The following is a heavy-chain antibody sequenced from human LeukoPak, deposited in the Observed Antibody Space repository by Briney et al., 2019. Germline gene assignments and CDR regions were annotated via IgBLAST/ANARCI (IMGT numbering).Heavy chain of an antibody. CDR1: GFTFISYG. CDR2: ISYDGSNK. D-gene: IGHD2-21*02. V-gene: IGHV3-30*03. Sequence: GRSLRRSCAASGFTFISYGMHLVRQAPGKGLEWVAVISYDGSNKYYADSVKGRFTISRENSKTTLYLQMNSLRAEDTAVYYCALLGGLHCGRDCNYFHYWRQGPLVTVSS. CDR3: ALLGGLHCGRDCNYFHY. J-gene: IGHJ4*02.